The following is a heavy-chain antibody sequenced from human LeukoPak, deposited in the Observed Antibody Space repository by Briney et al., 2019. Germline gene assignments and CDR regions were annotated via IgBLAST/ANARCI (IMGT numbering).Heavy chain of an antibody. CDR1: GFMFTSYW. Sequence: GGSLRLSCAASGFMFTSYWMSWVRQAPGKGLEWVANINQDGSAKYYVDSVKGRFTISRDNAKNSLYLQMNSLRAEDTAVYYCARDVDGDFTSYFDYWGQGTLVTVSS. V-gene: IGHV3-7*01. CDR2: INQDGSAK. CDR3: ARDVDGDFTSYFDY. J-gene: IGHJ4*02. D-gene: IGHD4-17*01.